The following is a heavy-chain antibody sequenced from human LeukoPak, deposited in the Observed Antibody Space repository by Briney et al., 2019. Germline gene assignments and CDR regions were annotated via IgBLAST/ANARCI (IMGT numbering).Heavy chain of an antibody. CDR3: ARGATFRGTYYMDV. D-gene: IGHD3-10*01. Sequence: SETLSLTCIVSGGPISTHYWSWSRQPPGKGLEWSGYNDYSGSTNYDPSLKSRVTISVDTSKNQFSLKLNSVTAADTAVYYCARGATFRGTYYMDVWGKGTTVTVSS. CDR1: GGPISTHY. J-gene: IGHJ6*03. V-gene: IGHV4-59*11. CDR2: NDYSGST.